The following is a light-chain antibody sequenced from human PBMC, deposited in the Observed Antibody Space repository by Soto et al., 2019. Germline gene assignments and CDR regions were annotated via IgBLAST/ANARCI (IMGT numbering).Light chain of an antibody. J-gene: IGKJ5*01. CDR3: QQYDVSPPIT. CDR1: QSVASRQ. Sequence: EFVLRQPPAPLLFSPGEGPPLSCRAGQSVASRQLAWYQQKPGQPPRLLIYGISSRANGIPARFSGSGSGTDFTLTISRLEPEDYAVYYCQQYDVSPPITFGQGTRLEIK. CDR2: GIS. V-gene: IGKV3-20*01.